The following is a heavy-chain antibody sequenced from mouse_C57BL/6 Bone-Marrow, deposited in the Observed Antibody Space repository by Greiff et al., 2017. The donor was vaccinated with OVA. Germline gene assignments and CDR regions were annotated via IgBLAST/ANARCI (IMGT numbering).Heavy chain of an antibody. Sequence: VQLQQSGPELVKPGASVKISCKASGYAFSSSWMNWVKQRPGKGLEWIGRIYPGDGDTNYNGKFKGKATLTADKSSSTAYMQLSSLTSEDSAVYFCAVYGNDDYWGQGTTLTVSS. V-gene: IGHV1-82*01. CDR2: IYPGDGDT. CDR1: GYAFSSSW. J-gene: IGHJ2*01. CDR3: AVYGNDDY. D-gene: IGHD2-2*01.